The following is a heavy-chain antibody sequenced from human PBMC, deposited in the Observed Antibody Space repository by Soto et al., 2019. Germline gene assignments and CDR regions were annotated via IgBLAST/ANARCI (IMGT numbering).Heavy chain of an antibody. CDR3: ATQGLPNYYSYGMDV. Sequence: QVQLVQSGAEVKKPGSSVKVSCKASGGTFSSYGNSWVRQAPGQGLEWMGGIIPIFGTADYTQKFQGRVTIIAHESTSTAYMELSSLRSEDTAVYYCATQGLPNYYSYGMDVWGQGTTVTVSS. V-gene: IGHV1-69*12. CDR1: GGTFSSYG. CDR2: IIPIFGTA. J-gene: IGHJ6*02.